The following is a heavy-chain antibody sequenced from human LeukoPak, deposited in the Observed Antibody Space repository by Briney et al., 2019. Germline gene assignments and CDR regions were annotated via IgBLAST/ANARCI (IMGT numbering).Heavy chain of an antibody. CDR3: AREEQWLVTHFDY. J-gene: IGHJ4*02. CDR2: IKQDGSEK. V-gene: IGHV3-7*01. D-gene: IGHD6-19*01. CDR1: GFTFSSYW. Sequence: PGGSLRLSCAASGFTFSSYWMSWVRQAPGKGLEWVANIKQDGSEKNYVDSVKGRFTISRDNAKNSLYLQMNSLRSEDTAVYYCAREEQWLVTHFDYWGQGTLVTVSS.